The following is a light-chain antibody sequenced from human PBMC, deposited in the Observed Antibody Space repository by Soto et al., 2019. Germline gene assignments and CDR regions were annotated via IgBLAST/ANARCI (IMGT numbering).Light chain of an antibody. CDR3: SSYTSSSTVV. Sequence: QSALTQPASVSGSPGQSITISCTGTSSDVGSYHYVSWYQQHAGRAPRLLLYEVTNRPSGVSNRFSGSKSGYTASLTISGLLADDEADYYCSSYTSSSTVVFGGGTKVTVL. CDR1: SSDVGSYHY. V-gene: IGLV2-14*01. CDR2: EVT. J-gene: IGLJ3*02.